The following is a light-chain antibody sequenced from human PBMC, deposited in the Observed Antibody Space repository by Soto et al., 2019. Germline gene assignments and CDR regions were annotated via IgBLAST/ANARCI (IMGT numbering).Light chain of an antibody. J-gene: IGLJ1*01. CDR3: SSYTGVSTYV. Sequence: QSVLTQPASVSGSPGQSITISFTGTSSDIGSNNYVSWYQQHPGRAPTLIIYEVSNRPSGVSNRFSGSKSGNTASLSISGLQTGDEADYYCSSYTGVSTYVFGNGTKLTVL. CDR2: EVS. V-gene: IGLV2-14*01. CDR1: SSDIGSNNY.